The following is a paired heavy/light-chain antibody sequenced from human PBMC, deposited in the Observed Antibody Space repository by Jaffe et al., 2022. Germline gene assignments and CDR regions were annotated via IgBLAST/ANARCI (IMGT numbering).Light chain of an antibody. CDR2: AAS. V-gene: IGKV1-NL1*01. CDR1: QGISNS. CDR3: QQYYSTPPT. J-gene: IGKJ1*01. Sequence: DIQMTQSPSSLSASVGDRVTITCRASQGISNSLAWYQQKPGKAPKLLLYAASRLESGVPSRFSGSGSGTDYTLTISSLQPEDFATYYCQQYYSTPPTFGQGTKVEIK.
Heavy chain of an antibody. CDR1: GFSLSTSGVG. CDR2: IYWNDDK. D-gene: IGHD2-15*01. Sequence: QITLKESGPTLVKPTQTLTLTCTFSGFSLSTSGVGVGWIRQPPGKALEWLALIYWNDDKRYSPSLKSRLTITKDTSKNQVVLTMTNMDPVDTATYYCAHSPPSLYCSGGSCYMIFYFDYWGQGTLVTVSS. J-gene: IGHJ4*02. CDR3: AHSPPSLYCSGGSCYMIFYFDY. V-gene: IGHV2-5*01.